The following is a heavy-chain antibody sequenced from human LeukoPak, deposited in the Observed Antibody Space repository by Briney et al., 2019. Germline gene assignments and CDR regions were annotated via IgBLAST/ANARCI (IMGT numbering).Heavy chain of an antibody. CDR3: AREDFWSGYSVGY. Sequence: ASVKVSCKASGYTFTRYAMNWVRQAPGQGLEWMGWIDTNTGNPTYAQGFTGRFVFSLDTSVSTTYLQISSQKAEDTAVYFCAREDFWSGYSVGYWGQGTLVTVSS. V-gene: IGHV7-4-1*02. J-gene: IGHJ4*02. CDR2: IDTNTGNP. D-gene: IGHD3-3*01. CDR1: GYTFTRYA.